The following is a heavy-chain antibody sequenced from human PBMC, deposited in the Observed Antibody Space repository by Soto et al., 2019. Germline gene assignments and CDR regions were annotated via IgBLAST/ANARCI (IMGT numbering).Heavy chain of an antibody. CDR2: ISSSSSYI. D-gene: IGHD3-3*01. Sequence: EVQLVESGGGLVKPGGSLRLSCAASGFTFSSYSMNWVRQAPGKGLEWVSSISSSSSYIYYADSVKGRFTISRDNAKNSLYLQMNSLRAEDTAVYYCATDYDFWSGEDYWGQGTLVTVSS. CDR3: ATDYDFWSGEDY. J-gene: IGHJ4*02. CDR1: GFTFSSYS. V-gene: IGHV3-21*01.